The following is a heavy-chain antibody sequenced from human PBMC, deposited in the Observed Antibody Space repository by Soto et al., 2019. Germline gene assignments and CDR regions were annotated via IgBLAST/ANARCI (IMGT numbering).Heavy chain of an antibody. CDR3: ARWEARYYDILTGYYSEYFDY. CDR1: GYTFTSYG. Sequence: ASVKVSCKASGYTFTSYGISWVRQAPGQGLEWIGWISAYNGNTNYAQKLQGRVTMTTDTSTSTAYMELRSLRSDDTAVYYCARWEARYYDILTGYYSEYFDYWGQGTLVTVSS. CDR2: ISAYNGNT. V-gene: IGHV1-18*01. J-gene: IGHJ4*02. D-gene: IGHD3-9*01.